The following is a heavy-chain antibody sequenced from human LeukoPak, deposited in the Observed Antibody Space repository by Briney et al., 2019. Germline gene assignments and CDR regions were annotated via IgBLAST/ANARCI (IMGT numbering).Heavy chain of an antibody. CDR1: GFTFSTYA. V-gene: IGHV3-23*01. CDR2: ISSSGGVT. D-gene: IGHD3-22*01. J-gene: IGHJ4*02. Sequence: GGSLRLSCAASGFTFSTYAMSSVRQGPGKGLEWVSSISSSGGVTFYAGSVRGRFTISRDNSKNTLFLQMNSLRADDTAVYYCAKDRPNYYESNGHYYRRDGDCWGQGTLVTVSS. CDR3: AKDRPNYYESNGHYYRRDGDC.